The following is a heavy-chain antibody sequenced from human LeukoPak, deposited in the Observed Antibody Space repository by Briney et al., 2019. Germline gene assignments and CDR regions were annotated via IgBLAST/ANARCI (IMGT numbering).Heavy chain of an antibody. CDR2: INHSGST. D-gene: IGHD3-22*01. CDR1: GGSFSGYY. Sequence: SETLSLTCAVYGGSFSGYYWSWIRQPPGKGLEWIGEINHSGSTNYNPSLKSRVTISVDTSRNQFSLKLSSVTAADTAVYYCARNYYDSSGYYLHYWGQGTLVTVSS. CDR3: ARNYYDSSGYYLHY. J-gene: IGHJ4*02. V-gene: IGHV4-34*01.